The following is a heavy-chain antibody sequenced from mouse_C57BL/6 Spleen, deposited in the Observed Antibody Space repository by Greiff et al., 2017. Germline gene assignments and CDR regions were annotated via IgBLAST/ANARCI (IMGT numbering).Heavy chain of an antibody. CDR3: ARGGTTVVPFDY. CDR2: IYPGSGNT. D-gene: IGHD1-1*01. Sequence: QVHVKQSGPELVKPGASVKISCKASGYSFTSYYIHWVKQRPGQGLEWIGWIYPGSGNTKYNEKFKGKATLTADTSSSTAYMQLSSLTSEDSAVYYCARGGTTVVPFDYWGQGTTLTVSS. CDR1: GYSFTSYY. V-gene: IGHV1-66*01. J-gene: IGHJ2*01.